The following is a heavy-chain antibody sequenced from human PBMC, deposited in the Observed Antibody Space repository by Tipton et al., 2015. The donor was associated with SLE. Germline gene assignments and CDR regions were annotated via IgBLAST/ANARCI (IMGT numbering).Heavy chain of an antibody. CDR2: IITSEGRT. Sequence: QLVQSGAEQKKPGASVKVSCKASGYTFDTFGVSWMRQAPGQGLEWIGIIITSEGRTNYAQKFWGRVSMTRDMSTSTIYMELDSPTSDDTAVYYCVRELVGGHFDYWGQGTLVTVSS. CDR1: GYTFDTFG. D-gene: IGHD3-16*01. J-gene: IGHJ4*02. V-gene: IGHV1-46*02. CDR3: VRELVGGHFDY.